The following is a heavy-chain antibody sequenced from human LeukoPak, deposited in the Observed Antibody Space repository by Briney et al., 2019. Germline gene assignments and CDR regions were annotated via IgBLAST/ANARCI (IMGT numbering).Heavy chain of an antibody. CDR1: GYTFTGYY. CDR3: ARYRSVTMVRGVIINPYYYYYMDV. Sequence: ASVKVSCKASGYTFTGYYMHWVRQAPGQGLEWMGWINPNSGGTNYAQKFQGRVTMTRDTSISTAYMELSRLRSDDTAVYYCARYRSVTMVRGVIINPYYYYYMDVWGKGTTVTISS. D-gene: IGHD3-10*01. V-gene: IGHV1-2*02. CDR2: INPNSGGT. J-gene: IGHJ6*03.